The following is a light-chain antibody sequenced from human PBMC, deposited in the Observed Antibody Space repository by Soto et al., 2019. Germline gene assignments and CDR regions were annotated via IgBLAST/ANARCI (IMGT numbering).Light chain of an antibody. CDR2: DAS. J-gene: IGKJ1*01. Sequence: DIQMTQSPSSLSASVGDRVTITCQASQDISNYLNWYQQKPGKAPKLLIYDASNLETGVPSRFSGSGSGTDFTLTISSLQTEDIATYYCQQYGNLPRTFGQGTKVEIK. CDR1: QDISNY. CDR3: QQYGNLPRT. V-gene: IGKV1-33*01.